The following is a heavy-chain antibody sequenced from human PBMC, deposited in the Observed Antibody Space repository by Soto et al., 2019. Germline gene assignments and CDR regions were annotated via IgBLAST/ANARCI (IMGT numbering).Heavy chain of an antibody. Sequence: QVQLQESGPGLVKPSQSLSLTCTGSGGSVNSGGYCWSWIRQHPGKGLDWIGCISYGGSTSYNPSLKSRVTISVDTSKNQFSLKLTSVTAADTAVYYCSRGILVWGQGALITVSS. J-gene: IGHJ4*02. CDR2: ISYGGST. V-gene: IGHV4-31*03. D-gene: IGHD5-18*01. CDR1: GGSVNSGGYC. CDR3: SRGILV.